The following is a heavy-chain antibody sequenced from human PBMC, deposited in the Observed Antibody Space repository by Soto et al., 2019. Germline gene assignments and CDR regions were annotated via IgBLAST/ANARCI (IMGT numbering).Heavy chain of an antibody. V-gene: IGHV4-59*01. D-gene: IGHD2-8*01. CDR2: ISYSGDT. Sequence: SETLSLTCTVSGGSISNFYWSWIRQPPGKGLEWIGYISYSGDTNYNPSLKSRVSISVDTSKNQLSLNLTSVTAADTAVYYCARAPMVLSRSYFDSWGQGTPVTVSS. CDR3: ARAPMVLSRSYFDS. J-gene: IGHJ4*02. CDR1: GGSISNFY.